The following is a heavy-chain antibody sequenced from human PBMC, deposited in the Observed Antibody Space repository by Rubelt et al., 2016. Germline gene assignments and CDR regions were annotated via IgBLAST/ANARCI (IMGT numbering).Heavy chain of an antibody. V-gene: IGHV4-39*01. Sequence: QLQLQESGPGLVKPSETLSLTCTVSGGSISSSSYYWGWIRQPPGKGLEWIGSIYYSGSTYYNPSLRSRLTISLATSKNQFSRKLSSVTAADTAGYYCARHYEINRFDPWGQGNLVTVSS. CDR1: GGSISSSSYY. CDR3: ARHYEINRFDP. J-gene: IGHJ5*02. D-gene: IGHD3-9*01. CDR2: IYYSGST.